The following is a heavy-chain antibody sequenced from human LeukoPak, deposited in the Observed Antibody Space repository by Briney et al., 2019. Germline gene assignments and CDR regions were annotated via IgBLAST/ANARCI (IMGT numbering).Heavy chain of an antibody. D-gene: IGHD3-3*01. J-gene: IGHJ6*03. V-gene: IGHV1-8*01. CDR3: ARGSRDFWSDYYYMDV. CDR1: GYTFTSYD. CDR2: MNPNSGNT. Sequence: VASVKVSCKASGYTFTSYDINWVRQATGQGLEWMGWMNPNSGNTGYAQKFQGRVTITADESTSTAYMELSSLRSEDTAVYYCARGSRDFWSDYYYMDVWGKGTTVTVSS.